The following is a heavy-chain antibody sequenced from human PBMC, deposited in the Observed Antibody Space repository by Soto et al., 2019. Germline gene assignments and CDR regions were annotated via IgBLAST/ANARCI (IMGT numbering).Heavy chain of an antibody. J-gene: IGHJ5*02. CDR2: FDPEDGET. Sequence: GASVKVSCKVSGYTLTELSMHWVRQAPGKGLEWMGGFDPEDGETIYAQKFQGRVTMTEDTSTDTAYMELSSLRSEDTAVYYCARDQIYYDFWSGYSGLGFDPWGQGTLVTVSS. CDR1: GYTLTELS. V-gene: IGHV1-24*01. D-gene: IGHD3-3*01. CDR3: ARDQIYYDFWSGYSGLGFDP.